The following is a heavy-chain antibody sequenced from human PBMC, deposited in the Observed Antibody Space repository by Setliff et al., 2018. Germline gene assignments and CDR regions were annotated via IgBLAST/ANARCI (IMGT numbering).Heavy chain of an antibody. CDR2: IYHNGNT. CDR3: ARDRTAYTYGLDV. V-gene: IGHV4-39*06. Sequence: KPSETLSLTCTVSGGSISSMSYYWGWIRQPPGKGLEWIGYIYHNGNTNFNPSLKSRVNMSVDTSNNQFVLNLKAVTAADTAVYYCARDRTAYTYGLDVWGQGTTVTVSS. CDR1: GGSISSMSYY. D-gene: IGHD3-16*01. J-gene: IGHJ6*02.